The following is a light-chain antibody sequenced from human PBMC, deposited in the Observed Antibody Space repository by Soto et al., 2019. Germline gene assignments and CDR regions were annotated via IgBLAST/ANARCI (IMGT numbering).Light chain of an antibody. J-gene: IGKJ1*01. V-gene: IGKV1-27*01. CDR1: QGINYY. CDR2: AAS. Sequence: DIQMTQSPSSLSASVGDRVTITCRASQGINYYLAWYQQKPGKVPKLLINAASTLQSGVPSRISGSGSGTDFTLTISSLQPEDVATYYCQKYNSAPQTFGQGTKVEIK. CDR3: QKYNSAPQT.